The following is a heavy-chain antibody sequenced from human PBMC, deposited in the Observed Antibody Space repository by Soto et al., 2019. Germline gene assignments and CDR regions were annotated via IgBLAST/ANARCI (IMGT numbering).Heavy chain of an antibody. D-gene: IGHD2-21*01. Sequence: QVQLQESGPGLVKPSETLSLTYTVAGGSLTDHYWNWFRQSPGKGLHWIGYVYYSGGTNYNPSLKRRVTMSVDTSKNQFSLNLRSVTAADTAVYYCARGNDWKSSTFDIWGQGTMVSVSS. CDR2: VYYSGGT. V-gene: IGHV4-59*11. CDR3: ARGNDWKSSTFDI. J-gene: IGHJ3*02. CDR1: GGSLTDHY.